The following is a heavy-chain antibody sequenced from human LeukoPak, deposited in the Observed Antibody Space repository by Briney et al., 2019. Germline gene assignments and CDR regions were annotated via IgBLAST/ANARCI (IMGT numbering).Heavy chain of an antibody. CDR2: VYNNADT. V-gene: IGHV4-31*03. Sequence: SQTLSLTCNVTGASIDSGGLYWTWFRQHPGKGPEWLGYVYNNADTDYNPSLKSRLTISLDASKNQFYLNVKSVTAADAAVYYRPISPNSGYYYWGQGTLVAVSS. D-gene: IGHD3-22*01. CDR1: GASIDSGGLY. CDR3: PISPNSGYYY. J-gene: IGHJ4*02.